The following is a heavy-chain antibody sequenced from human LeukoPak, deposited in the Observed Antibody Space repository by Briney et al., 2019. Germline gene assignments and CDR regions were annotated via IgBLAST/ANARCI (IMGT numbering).Heavy chain of an antibody. CDR1: GFTFTSYA. Sequence: GGSLRLSCAASGFTFTSYAMSWVRQAPGKGLEWVSSISATVNSTYYAGSVKGRFTISRDNSKNTLYLQMNSLRAEDTAVYYCARQWGSGGTYAYWGQGTLVTVSS. J-gene: IGHJ4*02. CDR3: ARQWGSGGTYAY. D-gene: IGHD2-15*01. V-gene: IGHV3-23*01. CDR2: ISATVNST.